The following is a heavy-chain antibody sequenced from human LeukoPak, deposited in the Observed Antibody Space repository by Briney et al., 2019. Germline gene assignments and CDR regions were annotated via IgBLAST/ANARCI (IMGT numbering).Heavy chain of an antibody. V-gene: IGHV3-30*18. CDR3: AKVARKSTVIDY. CDR1: GFTFSSYG. J-gene: IGHJ4*02. Sequence: PGGSLRLSCAASGFTFSSYGMHWVRQAPGKGLEWVAVISYDGSNKYYADSVKGRFTISRDNSKNTLYLQMNSLRAEDAAVYYCAKVARKSTVIDYGAQGTLVPVSS. D-gene: IGHD4-17*01. CDR2: ISYDGSNK.